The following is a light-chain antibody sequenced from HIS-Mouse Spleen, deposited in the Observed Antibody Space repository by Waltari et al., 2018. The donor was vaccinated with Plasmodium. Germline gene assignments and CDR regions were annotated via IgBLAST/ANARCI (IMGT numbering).Light chain of an antibody. V-gene: IGLV2-8*01. CDR3: SSYAGSNNLV. J-gene: IGLJ2*01. CDR2: EVS. CDR1: SSDVGGYNY. Sequence: QSALTQPPSASGSPGQSVTISCTGTSSDVGGYNYVSWYQQHPGKAPKLMIYEVSKRPSGVPERVSGSKSGKTASLTVAVLQAEDEADYYCSSYAGSNNLVFGGGTKLTVL.